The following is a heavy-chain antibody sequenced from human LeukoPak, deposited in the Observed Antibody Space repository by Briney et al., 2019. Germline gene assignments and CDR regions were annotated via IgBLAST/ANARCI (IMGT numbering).Heavy chain of an antibody. CDR1: GGSFSGYY. CDR2: INHGGST. J-gene: IGHJ6*02. V-gene: IGHV4-34*01. D-gene: IGHD3-10*01. Sequence: SETLSLTCAVYGGSFSGYYWSWIRQPPGKGLEWIGEINHGGSTNYNPSLKSRVTISLDTSKTQFSLKLRSVTAADTAVYYCARGFDYYGSGSPLGMDVGGQGTTVTVSS. CDR3: ARGFDYYGSGSPLGMDV.